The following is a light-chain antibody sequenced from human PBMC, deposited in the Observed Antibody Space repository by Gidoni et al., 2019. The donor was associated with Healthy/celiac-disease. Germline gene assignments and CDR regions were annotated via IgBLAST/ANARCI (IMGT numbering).Light chain of an antibody. V-gene: IGKV1-39*01. Sequence: DIQMTQSQSSLSASVGDRVTITCRASQSISSYLHWYQQKPGKAPKLLIYAASSLQSGVPSRFSGSGSGTDFTLTISSLQPEDFATYYCQQSYSTPRITFXQXTRLEIK. CDR3: QQSYSTPRIT. CDR2: AAS. J-gene: IGKJ5*01. CDR1: QSISSY.